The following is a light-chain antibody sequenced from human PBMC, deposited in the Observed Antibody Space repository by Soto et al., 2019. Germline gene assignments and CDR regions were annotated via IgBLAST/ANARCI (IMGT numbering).Light chain of an antibody. J-gene: IGKJ1*01. V-gene: IGKV3D-15*01. Sequence: EIVMTQSPATLSSSPGERATLSCRASQTVSSNVAWYQQKPGQAPRLLIYGASTRATGIPARFSGSGSGTEFTLTISSLAPEDFAVYYCQQYNSWPLTFGQGTKV. CDR3: QQYNSWPLT. CDR2: GAS. CDR1: QTVSSN.